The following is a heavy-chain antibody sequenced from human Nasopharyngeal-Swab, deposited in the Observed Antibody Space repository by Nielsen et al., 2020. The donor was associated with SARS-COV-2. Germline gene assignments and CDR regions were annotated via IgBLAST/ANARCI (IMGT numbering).Heavy chain of an antibody. Sequence: GGSLRLSCAASGFTFSSYAMSWVRQAPGKGLEWVSAISGSGGSTYYADSVKGRFTISRDNSKNTLYLQMNSLRAEDTAVYYCAKDVGSGQQLALYYFDYWGQGTLVTVPQ. CDR2: ISGSGGST. D-gene: IGHD6-13*01. J-gene: IGHJ4*02. V-gene: IGHV3-23*01. CDR1: GFTFSSYA. CDR3: AKDVGSGQQLALYYFDY.